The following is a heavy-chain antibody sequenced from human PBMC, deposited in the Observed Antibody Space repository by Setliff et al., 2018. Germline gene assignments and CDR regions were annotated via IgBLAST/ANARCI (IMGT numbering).Heavy chain of an antibody. CDR3: VRDDVRGYYMDV. D-gene: IGHD3-10*02. J-gene: IGHJ6*03. Sequence: GGSLRLSCAASGFTCSSYSMNWVRQAPGKGLEWVSHIRDTGTTVHYADSVKGRFTISRDNAKNSLYLQMNSLRAEDTAVYYCVRDDVRGYYMDVWGKGTTVTVSS. V-gene: IGHV3-48*01. CDR1: GFTCSSYS. CDR2: IRDTGTTV.